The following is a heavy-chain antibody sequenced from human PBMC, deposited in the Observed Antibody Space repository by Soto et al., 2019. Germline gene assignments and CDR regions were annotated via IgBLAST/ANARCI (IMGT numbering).Heavy chain of an antibody. CDR2: IFYTGTT. Sequence: QLQLQESGPGLVRPSETLSLTCTVSGGSITNSGYFWGWIRQPPGKGLEYLGSIFYTGTTYYNPSLKSRVTIYVDTSMDRFSLQLTSVTAADTAVYYCARHAEYYGGNLYYFDYWGPGTQVTVSS. CDR3: ARHAEYYGGNLYYFDY. V-gene: IGHV4-39*01. J-gene: IGHJ4*02. CDR1: GGSITNSGYF. D-gene: IGHD4-17*01.